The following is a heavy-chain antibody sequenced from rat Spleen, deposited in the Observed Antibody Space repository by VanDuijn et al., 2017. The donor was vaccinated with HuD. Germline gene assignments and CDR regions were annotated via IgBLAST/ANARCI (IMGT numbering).Heavy chain of an antibody. J-gene: IGHJ2*01. D-gene: IGHD1-2*01. Sequence: EVQLVQSGGGLVQPGSPLKLSCAASGFTFTKNWLNWIRQAPGKGLEWVATISYDGSSTYYRDSVKGRFTISRDNAKSSLYLQMDSLRSEDTATYYCTTGYSSVHWGQGVMVTVSS. CDR1: GFTFTKNW. CDR3: TTGYSSVH. V-gene: IGHV5-20*01. CDR2: ISYDGSST.